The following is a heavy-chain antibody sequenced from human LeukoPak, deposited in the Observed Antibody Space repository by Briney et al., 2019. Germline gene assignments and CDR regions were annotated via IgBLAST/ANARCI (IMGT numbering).Heavy chain of an antibody. D-gene: IGHD3-10*01. CDR3: ARLKYYYGSGPAGYFDY. CDR1: GFTFSSYS. CDR2: ISSGSSYI. Sequence: GGSLRLSCAASGFTFSSYSMNWVRQAPGKGLEWVSSISSGSSYIYYADSVKGRFTISRDNAKNSLYLQMNSLRAEDTAVYYCARLKYYYGSGPAGYFDYWGQGTLVTVSS. J-gene: IGHJ4*02. V-gene: IGHV3-21*01.